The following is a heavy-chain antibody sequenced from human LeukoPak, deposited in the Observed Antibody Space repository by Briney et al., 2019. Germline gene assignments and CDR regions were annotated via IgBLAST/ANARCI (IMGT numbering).Heavy chain of an antibody. CDR3: ARGRRSITMIVVVRAYYYYYMDV. D-gene: IGHD3-22*01. CDR1: GGSISTKSYY. J-gene: IGHJ6*03. V-gene: IGHV4-39*07. CDR2: INHSGST. Sequence: SETLSLTCIVSGGSISTKSYYWGWIRQPPGKGLEWIGEINHSGSTNYNPSLKSRVTKSVDTSKNQFSLKLSSVTAADTAVYYCARGRRSITMIVVVRAYYYYYMDVWGKGTTVTVSS.